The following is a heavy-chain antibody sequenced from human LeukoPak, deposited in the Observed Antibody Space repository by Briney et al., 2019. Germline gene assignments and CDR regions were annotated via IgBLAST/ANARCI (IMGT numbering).Heavy chain of an antibody. V-gene: IGHV3-21*01. CDR1: GFTFSSYN. Sequence: GGSLRLSCAASGFTFSSYNMNWVRQAPGKGLEWVSSISSSSSYIYYADSVKGRFTISGDNAKNSLYLQMNSLRAEDTAVYYCASSPRPDLMQSDYWGQGTLVTVSS. D-gene: IGHD3-16*01. CDR2: ISSSSSYI. J-gene: IGHJ4*02. CDR3: ASSPRPDLMQSDY.